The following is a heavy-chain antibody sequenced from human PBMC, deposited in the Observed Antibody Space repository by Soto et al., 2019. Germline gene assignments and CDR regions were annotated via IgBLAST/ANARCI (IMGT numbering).Heavy chain of an antibody. CDR2: IYHSGST. D-gene: IGHD2-2*01. V-gene: IGHV4-4*02. Sequence: SETLSLTCAVSGGSISSSNWWSWVRQPPGKGLGWIGEIYHSGSTNCNPSLKSRVTISVDKSKNQFSLKLSSVTAADTAVYYCARDRRGGKMGVPAAMGYYGMDVWGQGTTVTVSS. CDR1: GGSISSSNW. CDR3: ARDRRGGKMGVPAAMGYYGMDV. J-gene: IGHJ6*02.